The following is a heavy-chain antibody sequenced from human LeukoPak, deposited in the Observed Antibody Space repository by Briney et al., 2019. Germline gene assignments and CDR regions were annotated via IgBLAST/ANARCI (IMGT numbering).Heavy chain of an antibody. CDR1: GGSFSGYY. Sequence: SETLSLTCAVYGGSFSGYYWSWIRQPPGKGLEWIGEINHSGSTNYNLSLKSRVTISVDTSKNQFSLKLSSVTAADTAVYYCARTTMIAHATNYWGQGTLVTVSS. CDR3: ARTTMIAHATNY. J-gene: IGHJ4*02. D-gene: IGHD3-22*01. CDR2: INHSGST. V-gene: IGHV4-34*01.